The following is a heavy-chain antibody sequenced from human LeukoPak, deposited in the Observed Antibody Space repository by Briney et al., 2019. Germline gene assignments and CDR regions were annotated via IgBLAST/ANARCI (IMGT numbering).Heavy chain of an antibody. V-gene: IGHV4-4*07. Sequence: SETLSLTCTVSGGSISSYYWSWIRQPAGKGLEWIGRIYTSGSTNYNPSLKSRVTMSVDTSKNQFSLKLSSVTAADTAVYYCAGRIGNYYGSGSSPPRYYGMDVWGQGTTVTVSS. CDR1: GGSISSYY. J-gene: IGHJ6*02. CDR3: AGRIGNYYGSGSSPPRYYGMDV. CDR2: IYTSGST. D-gene: IGHD3-10*01.